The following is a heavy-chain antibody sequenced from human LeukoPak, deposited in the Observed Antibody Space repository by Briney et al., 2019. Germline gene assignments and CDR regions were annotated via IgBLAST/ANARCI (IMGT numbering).Heavy chain of an antibody. CDR2: INYSGST. CDR1: GGSFSGYY. CDR3: ARVAARPYYYYYMDV. D-gene: IGHD6-6*01. Sequence: SETLSLTCAVYGGSFSGYYWSWIRQPPGKGLEWIGEINYSGSTNYNPSLKSRVTISVDTSKNQFSLKLSSVTAADTAVYYCARVAARPYYYYYMDVWGKGTTVTVSS. V-gene: IGHV4-34*01. J-gene: IGHJ6*03.